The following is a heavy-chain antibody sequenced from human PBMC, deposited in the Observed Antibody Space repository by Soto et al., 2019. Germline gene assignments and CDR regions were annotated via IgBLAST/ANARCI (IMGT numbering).Heavy chain of an antibody. CDR3: ARAWTAEAGWANWFDR. D-gene: IGHD6-13*01. V-gene: IGHV4-31*01. CDR2: IHYSGST. J-gene: IGHJ5*02. CDR1: GGSISGEGYY. Sequence: QVQLQESGPGLVEPSQTLSLTCTVSGGSISGEGYYWSWIRQYSGRGLEWIGYIHYSGSTYYNPSLKSLVTISVATSKTQFFLKLNSMTAADTAVYYCARAWTAEAGWANWFDRWGQGTLVIVSS.